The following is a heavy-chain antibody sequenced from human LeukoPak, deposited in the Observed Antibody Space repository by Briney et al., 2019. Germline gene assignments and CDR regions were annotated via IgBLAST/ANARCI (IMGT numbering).Heavy chain of an antibody. CDR1: GFTVITND. Sequence: GGSLRLSCAASGFTVITNDMNWVRQAPGKGLEWVSVLYRDGNTKYADSVQGRFTISRDHSKNTLYLEMNSLSPDDTAVYYCARGVEPLAANTLAYWGQGTLVTVSS. D-gene: IGHD1-14*01. J-gene: IGHJ4*02. CDR3: ARGVEPLAANTLAY. CDR2: LYRDGNT. V-gene: IGHV3-53*01.